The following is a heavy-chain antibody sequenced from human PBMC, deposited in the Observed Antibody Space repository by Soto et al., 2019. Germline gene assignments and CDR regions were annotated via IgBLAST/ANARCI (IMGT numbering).Heavy chain of an antibody. Sequence: QVQLQESGPGLVKPSGTLSLTCALSGASIITDNWWSWVRQPPGKEMEWIGEIYHSGNTNFNPSVKIRVTIPVDTSKNQFSLTVSSVTAADTAIYYCARASASSKLRGVVINWGQGTLVTVSS. CDR3: ARASASSKLRGVVIN. D-gene: IGHD3-10*01. CDR1: GASIITDNW. V-gene: IGHV4-4*02. J-gene: IGHJ4*02. CDR2: IYHSGNT.